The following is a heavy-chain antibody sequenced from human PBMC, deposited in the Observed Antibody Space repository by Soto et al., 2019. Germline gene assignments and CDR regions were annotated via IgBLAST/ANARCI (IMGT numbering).Heavy chain of an antibody. CDR3: ARESMVRGVIITPFFGMDV. V-gene: IGHV3-9*01. D-gene: IGHD3-10*01. J-gene: IGHJ6*02. Sequence: GGSLRLSCAASGFTFDDYAMHWVRQAPGKGLEWVSGISWNSGSIGYADSVKGRFTISRDNAKNSLYLQMNSLRAEDTALYYCARESMVRGVIITPFFGMDVWGQGTTVTVSS. CDR1: GFTFDDYA. CDR2: ISWNSGSI.